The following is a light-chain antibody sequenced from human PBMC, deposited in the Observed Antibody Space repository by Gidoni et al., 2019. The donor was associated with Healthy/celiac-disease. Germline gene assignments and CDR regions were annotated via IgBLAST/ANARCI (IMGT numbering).Light chain of an antibody. V-gene: IGKV3-11*01. CDR1: QSVSSY. J-gene: IGKJ4*01. CDR3: QQRSNWPLT. CDR2: DAS. Sequence: EIVLTQSPATLSLSPGERATLSCRASQSVSSYLAWYQQKPGQAPRLLIYDASNRATGIPARFSGSGSWTDFTLTISSLEPEDFAVYYCQQRSNWPLTFGGGTQVEI.